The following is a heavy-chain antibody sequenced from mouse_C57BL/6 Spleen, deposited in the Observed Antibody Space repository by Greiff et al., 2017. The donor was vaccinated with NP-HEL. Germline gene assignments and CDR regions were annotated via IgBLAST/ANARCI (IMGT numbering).Heavy chain of an antibody. V-gene: IGHV1-81*01. J-gene: IGHJ3*01. Sequence: VQLQQSGAELARPGASVKLSCKASGYTFTSYGISWVKQRTGQGLEWIGEISPRSGNTYYNEKFKGKATLTADKSSSTAYMELRSLTSEDSAVYFCANYYGSSRAWFAYWGQGTLVTVSA. D-gene: IGHD1-1*01. CDR1: GYTFTSYG. CDR2: ISPRSGNT. CDR3: ANYYGSSRAWFAY.